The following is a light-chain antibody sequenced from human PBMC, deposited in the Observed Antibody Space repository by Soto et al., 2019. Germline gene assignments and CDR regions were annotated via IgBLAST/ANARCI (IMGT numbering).Light chain of an antibody. V-gene: IGLV2-14*01. CDR2: EVN. CDR3: SSYTNSNTLWV. CDR1: SSDIGGYNY. Sequence: QSVLTQPASVSGSPGQSITISCTGTSSDIGGYNYVSWYQQHPGKAPKLMIYEVNNRPLGVSNRFSGSKSGNTASLTISGIQAEDEADYYCSSYTNSNTLWVFGGGTKLTVL. J-gene: IGLJ3*02.